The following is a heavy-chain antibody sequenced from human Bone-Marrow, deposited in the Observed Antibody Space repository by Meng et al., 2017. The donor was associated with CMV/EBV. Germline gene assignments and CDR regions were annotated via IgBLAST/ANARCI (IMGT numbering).Heavy chain of an antibody. J-gene: IGHJ3*02. CDR3: ARTSLDCSSTSCPGAFDI. V-gene: IGHV1-24*01. CDR2: FDPADGEP. CDR1: GYTLTELS. Sequence: ASVKVSCKVSGYTLTELSMHWVRQAPGKGLQWMGGFDPADGEPIYAQKFQGRVTMTEDTPTDTAYMELSSLRSEDTAVYYCARTSLDCSSTSCPGAFDIWGQGTMVTVSS. D-gene: IGHD2-2*01.